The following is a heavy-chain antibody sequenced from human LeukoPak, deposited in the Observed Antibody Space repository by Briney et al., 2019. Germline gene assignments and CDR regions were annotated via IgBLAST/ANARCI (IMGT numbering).Heavy chain of an antibody. J-gene: IGHJ6*03. CDR1: GGSISSYY. Sequence: SETLSLTCTVSGGSISSYYWSWIRQPAGKGLEWIGRIYTSGSTNYNPSLKSRVTISVDTSKNQFSLKLSSVTAADTAVYYCARDYHDSSGYYYYYMGVWGKGTTVTVSS. CDR3: ARDYHDSSGYYYYYMGV. V-gene: IGHV4-4*07. CDR2: IYTSGST. D-gene: IGHD3-22*01.